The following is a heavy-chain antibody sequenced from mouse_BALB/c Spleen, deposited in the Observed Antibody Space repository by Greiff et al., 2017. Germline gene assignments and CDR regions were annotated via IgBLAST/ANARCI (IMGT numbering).Heavy chain of an antibody. V-gene: IGHV2-2*02. CDR2: IWSGGST. CDR1: GFSLTSYG. CDR3: ARNDDGYVDV. J-gene: IGHJ1*01. D-gene: IGHD2-12*01. Sequence: VKLMESGPGLVQPSQSLSITCTVSGFSLTSYGVHWVRQSPGKGLEWLGVIWSGGSTDYNAAFISRLSISKDNSKSQVFFKMNSLQANDTAIYYCARNDDGYVDVWGAGTTVTVSS.